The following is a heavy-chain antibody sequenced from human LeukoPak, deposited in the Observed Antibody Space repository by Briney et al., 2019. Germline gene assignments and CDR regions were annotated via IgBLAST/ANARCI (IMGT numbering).Heavy chain of an antibody. CDR2: TYYRSKWYN. D-gene: IGHD4-17*01. V-gene: IGHV6-1*01. CDR3: ARDQGTVTTSPYYYYGMDV. J-gene: IGHJ6*02. Sequence: SQTLSLTCAISGDSVSSNSAAWNWIRQSPSRGLEWLGRTYYRSKWYNDYAVSVKSRITINPDTSKNQFSLQLNSVTPEDTAVYYCARDQGTVTTSPYYYYGMDVWGQGTTVTVSS. CDR1: GDSVSSNSAA.